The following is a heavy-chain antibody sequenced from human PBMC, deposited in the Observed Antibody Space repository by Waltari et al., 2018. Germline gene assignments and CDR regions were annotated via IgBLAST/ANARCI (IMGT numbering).Heavy chain of an antibody. Sequence: QVQLQESGPGLVKPSETLSLTCAVSGYSISSGYSWGWIRQPPGKGLEWIGSIYHSGSTYYNPSLKSRVTISVDTSKNQFSLKLSSVTAADTAVYYCAISENCGGDCYSSWGQGTLVTVSS. CDR2: IYHSGST. J-gene: IGHJ4*02. CDR3: AISENCGGDCYSS. CDR1: GYSISSGYS. D-gene: IGHD2-21*01. V-gene: IGHV4-38-2*01.